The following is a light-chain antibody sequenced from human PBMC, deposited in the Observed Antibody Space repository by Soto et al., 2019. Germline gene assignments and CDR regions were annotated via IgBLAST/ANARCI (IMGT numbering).Light chain of an antibody. J-gene: IGLJ2*01. V-gene: IGLV2-14*01. CDR1: SSDIGGYNY. CDR2: DVT. CDR3: SSYTRSSTGVV. Sequence: QSALTQPASVSGSPGQSITIPCTGTSSDIGGYNYVSWYQQHPGKAPKLMIYDVTDRPSGVSNRFSGSKSGITASLTISGLQTEDEADYYCSSYTRSSTGVVFGGGTQLTVL.